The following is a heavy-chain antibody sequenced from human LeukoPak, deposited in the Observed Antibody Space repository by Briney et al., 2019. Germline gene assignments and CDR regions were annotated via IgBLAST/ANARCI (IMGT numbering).Heavy chain of an antibody. J-gene: IGHJ4*02. V-gene: IGHV3-7*03. CDR1: GFIFSTYW. CDR3: ARDDYNSGWD. D-gene: IGHD6-19*01. Sequence: GGSLRLSCGASGFIFSTYWMSWVRQAPGKGLEWVANIKQDGSEKYYVDSVKGRFTISRDNAKNSLYLQMNSLRADDTAVYYCARDDYNSGWDWGQGTLVTVSS. CDR2: IKQDGSEK.